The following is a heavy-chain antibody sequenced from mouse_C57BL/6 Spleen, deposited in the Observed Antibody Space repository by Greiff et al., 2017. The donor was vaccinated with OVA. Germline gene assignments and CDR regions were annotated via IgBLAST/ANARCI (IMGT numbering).Heavy chain of an antibody. Sequence: EVQLQQSGPELVKPGASVKISCKASGYTFTDYYMNWVKQSHGKSLEWIGDINPNNGGTSYNQKFKGKATLTVDKSSSPAYMELRSLTSEDSAVYYCARSLYYYGSSPDYWGQGTTLTVSS. CDR2: INPNNGGT. D-gene: IGHD1-1*01. J-gene: IGHJ2*01. CDR3: ARSLYYYGSSPDY. V-gene: IGHV1-26*01. CDR1: GYTFTDYY.